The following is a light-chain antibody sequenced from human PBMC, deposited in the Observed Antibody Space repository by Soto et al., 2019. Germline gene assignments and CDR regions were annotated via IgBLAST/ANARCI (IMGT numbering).Light chain of an antibody. Sequence: EVVLTQSPATLSVSPGERVTLSCRASLSVDYNLAWYQQKPGQAPRLLICGVATRATGIPARFSGSASGTEFTLTISSLQSEDFAIYYCQQYKTWLTFGGGTKVEIK. V-gene: IGKV3-15*01. CDR2: GVA. CDR1: LSVDYN. J-gene: IGKJ4*01. CDR3: QQYKTWLT.